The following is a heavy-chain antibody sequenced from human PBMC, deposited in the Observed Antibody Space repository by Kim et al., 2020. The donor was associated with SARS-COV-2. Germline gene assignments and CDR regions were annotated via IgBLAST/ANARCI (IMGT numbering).Heavy chain of an antibody. Sequence: SETLSLTCTVSGGSISSSSYYWGWIRQPPGKGLEWIGSIYYSGSTYYNPSLKSRVTISVDTSKNQFSLKLSSVTAADTAVYYCARLSSWYNFDYWGQGTL. V-gene: IGHV4-39*01. CDR3: ARLSSWYNFDY. CDR2: IYYSGST. CDR1: GGSISSSSYY. J-gene: IGHJ4*02. D-gene: IGHD6-13*01.